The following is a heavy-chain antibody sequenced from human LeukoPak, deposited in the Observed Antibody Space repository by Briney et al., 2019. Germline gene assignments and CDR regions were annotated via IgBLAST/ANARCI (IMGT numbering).Heavy chain of an antibody. J-gene: IGHJ4*02. CDR3: AKGKLATRTSVFHF. Sequence: GGSLRLSCAASGFSFDDYSMHWVRQRPGKGLEWVSSISWDSRVIDYADSIRGRFTVSRDNAQNSLYLQMSSLTPEDTALYYCAKGKLATRTSVFHFWGRGTLVTVSS. CDR1: GFSFDDYS. D-gene: IGHD5-24*01. CDR2: ISWDSRVI. V-gene: IGHV3-9*01.